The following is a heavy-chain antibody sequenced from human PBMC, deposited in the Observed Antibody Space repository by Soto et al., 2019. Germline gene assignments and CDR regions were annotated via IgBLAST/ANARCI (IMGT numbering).Heavy chain of an antibody. J-gene: IGHJ4*02. CDR3: ASGASRWYPYFFDS. CDR2: IIPYYNTL. Sequence: QAQVVQSGAEVRKPGSSVKLSCKASEGTFNSYAIAWVRQAPGQGLEWMGGIIPYYNTLNYAQKFQDRVPSTADDSTNTVYMELSSLRSDDTAVYFCASGASRWYPYFFDSWAQGTLVTVSS. V-gene: IGHV1-69*01. D-gene: IGHD6-13*01. CDR1: EGTFNSYA.